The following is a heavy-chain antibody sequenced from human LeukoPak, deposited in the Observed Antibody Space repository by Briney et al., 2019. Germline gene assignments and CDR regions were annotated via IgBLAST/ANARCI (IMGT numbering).Heavy chain of an antibody. J-gene: IGHJ6*02. CDR1: GFTFSDYY. V-gene: IGHV3-11*05. D-gene: IGHD5-12*01. CDR3: ARDTRGYSGYDDYGMDV. Sequence: GGSLRLSCAASGFTFSDYYMSWIRQAPGKGLEWVSYFSSSSSYTNYADSVKGRFTISRDNAKNSLYLQMNSLRAEDTAVYYCARDTRGYSGYDDYGMDVWGQGTTVTVSS. CDR2: FSSSSSYT.